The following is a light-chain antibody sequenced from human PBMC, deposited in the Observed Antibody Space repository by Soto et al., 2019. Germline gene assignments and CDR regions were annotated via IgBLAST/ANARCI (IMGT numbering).Light chain of an antibody. CDR2: EVT. V-gene: IGLV2-8*01. Sequence: QSALTQPPSASGSPGQSVTISCTGTSSDVGANNYVSWYQQHPGKAPKLMIYEVTNRPSGVPDRFSGSKSGNTASLTVSGLQAEDESDYYSSSYAGTNRVFGTGTKLTVL. CDR3: SSYAGTNRV. J-gene: IGLJ1*01. CDR1: SSDVGANNY.